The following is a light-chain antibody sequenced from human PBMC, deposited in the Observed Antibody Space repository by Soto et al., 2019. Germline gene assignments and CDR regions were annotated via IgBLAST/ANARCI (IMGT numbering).Light chain of an antibody. J-gene: IGKJ1*01. CDR3: QQYHSPPQT. CDR1: QSVLYSPTNKNY. V-gene: IGKV4-1*01. CDR2: WAS. Sequence: DIVMTQSPDSLAVSLGERATINCKSSQSVLYSPTNKNYLAWYQQKPGQPPKLLVYWASTRESGVPDRFSGSGSGTDFTLTINSLQAEDVAVYYCQQYHSPPQTFGQGTKVEIK.